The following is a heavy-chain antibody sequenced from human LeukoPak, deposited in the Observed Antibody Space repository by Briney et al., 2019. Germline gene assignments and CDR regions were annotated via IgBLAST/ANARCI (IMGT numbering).Heavy chain of an antibody. D-gene: IGHD2-8*01. J-gene: IGHJ5*02. CDR3: ARDGGVLYRLNWFDP. V-gene: IGHV1-46*01. CDR1: GYTFTSYY. CDR2: INPSGGST. Sequence: GASVKVSCKASGYTFTSYYMHWVRQAPGQGLEWMGIINPSGGSTSYAQKFQGRVTMTRDTSTSTVYMELSSLRSEDTAVYYCARDGGVLYRLNWFDPWGQGTLVTVSS.